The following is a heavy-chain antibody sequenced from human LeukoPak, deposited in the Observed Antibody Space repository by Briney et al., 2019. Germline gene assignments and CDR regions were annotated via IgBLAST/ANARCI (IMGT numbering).Heavy chain of an antibody. CDR3: ARVGWVDNWNYEGYFQH. CDR1: GGSISSYY. CDR2: IYYSGST. Sequence: PSETLSLTCTVSGGSISSYYWSWIRQPPGKGREWIGYIYYSGSTNYNPSLKSRVTISVDTSKNQFSLKLSSVTAADTAVYYCARVGWVDNWNYEGYFQHWGQGTLVTVSS. V-gene: IGHV4-59*01. D-gene: IGHD1-7*01. J-gene: IGHJ1*01.